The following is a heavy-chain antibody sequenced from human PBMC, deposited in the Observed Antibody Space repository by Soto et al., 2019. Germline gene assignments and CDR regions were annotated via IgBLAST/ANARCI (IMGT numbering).Heavy chain of an antibody. CDR2: ISISGDTT. CDR3: AKDRLPKDP. V-gene: IGHV3-23*01. J-gene: IGHJ5*02. Sequence: EVQLLESGGGLVQRGGSLRLSCVASGFAFSTYGMSWVRQAPGKGLEWVSGISISGDTTYYADSVKGRFTISRDNSKNTLYLQINSLKVEDTAVYYCAKDRLPKDPWGQGTLVTVSS. CDR1: GFAFSTYG.